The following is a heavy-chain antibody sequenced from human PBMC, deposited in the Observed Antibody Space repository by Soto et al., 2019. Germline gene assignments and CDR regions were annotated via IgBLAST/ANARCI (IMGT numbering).Heavy chain of an antibody. Sequence: GGSLRLSCAASGFTFSSYGMHWVRQAPGKGLEWVAVIWYDGSNKYYADSVKGRFTISRDNSKNTLYLQMNSLRAEDTAVYYCARAQWLVPRPAYMDVWGKGTTVTVSS. CDR2: IWYDGSNK. J-gene: IGHJ6*03. CDR1: GFTFSSYG. V-gene: IGHV3-33*01. D-gene: IGHD6-19*01. CDR3: ARAQWLVPRPAYMDV.